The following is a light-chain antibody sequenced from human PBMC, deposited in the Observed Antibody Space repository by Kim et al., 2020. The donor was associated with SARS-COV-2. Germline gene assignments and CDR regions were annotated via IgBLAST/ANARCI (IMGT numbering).Light chain of an antibody. CDR1: QSISVW. J-gene: IGKJ2*01. CDR3: QRYGGYSRA. CDR2: RTS. Sequence: DIQMTQSPSTLSASVGDRVTITCRTSQSISVWLAWYQQKPGKAPKLLIYRTSTLESGVPSRFSGSGSGTEFTLTISSLQPDDFATYYCQRYGGYSRAFGQGTKLEI. V-gene: IGKV1-5*03.